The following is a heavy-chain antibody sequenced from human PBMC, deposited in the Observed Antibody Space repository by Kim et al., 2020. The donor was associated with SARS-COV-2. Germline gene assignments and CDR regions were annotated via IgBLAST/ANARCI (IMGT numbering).Heavy chain of an antibody. D-gene: IGHD3-22*01. CDR3: ARTRGYDSSGYSY. J-gene: IGHJ4*02. V-gene: IGHV3-21*01. Sequence: YADTGNGRFTSSRDNAKNSLNLQMNSLRAEDTAVYYCARTRGYDSSGYSYWGQGTLVTVSS.